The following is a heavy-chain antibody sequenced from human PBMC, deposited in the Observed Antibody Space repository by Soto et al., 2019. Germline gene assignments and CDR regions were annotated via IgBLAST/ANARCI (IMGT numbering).Heavy chain of an antibody. V-gene: IGHV3-23*01. CDR1: GFIFSTYA. Sequence: EVQLLESGGGLVQPGGSLRLSCAASGFIFSTYAMNWVRQAPGKGLEWVSAISSRGDSTYYAESVRGRFTISRDNSINTLYLQMNSLRAEDTAVYYCAKDEGVRGVIVHDAFDIWGQGTMVTVSS. D-gene: IGHD3-10*01. CDR3: AKDEGVRGVIVHDAFDI. J-gene: IGHJ3*02. CDR2: ISSRGDST.